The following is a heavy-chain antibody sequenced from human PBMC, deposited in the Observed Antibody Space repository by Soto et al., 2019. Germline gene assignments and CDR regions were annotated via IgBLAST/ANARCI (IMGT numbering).Heavy chain of an antibody. V-gene: IGHV3-33*01. CDR1: GFTFSSYG. D-gene: IGHD6-19*01. J-gene: IGHJ3*02. CDR2: IWYDGSNK. Sequence: GGSLRLSCAASGFTFSSYGMHWVRQAPGKGLEWVAVIWYDGSNKYYADSVKGRFTISRDNSKNTLYLQMNSLRAEDTAVYYCARDGAVAGTTTDDAFDIWGQGTMVTVSS. CDR3: ARDGAVAGTTTDDAFDI.